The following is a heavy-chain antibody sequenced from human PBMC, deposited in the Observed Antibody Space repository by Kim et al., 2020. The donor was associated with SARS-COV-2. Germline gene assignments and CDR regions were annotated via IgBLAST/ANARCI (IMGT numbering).Heavy chain of an antibody. V-gene: IGHV1-2*02. D-gene: IGHD2-15*01. Sequence: ASVKVSCKASGYTFTSYAMNWVRQAPGQGLEWMGWINTNTGNTNYAQKFQGRVAITRDTSVSTAYLELSSLRSDDTAVYYCARDTEDIVSDYYGLVAWG. J-gene: IGHJ6*02. CDR2: INTNTGNT. CDR1: GYTFTSYA. CDR3: ARDTEDIVSDYYGLVA.